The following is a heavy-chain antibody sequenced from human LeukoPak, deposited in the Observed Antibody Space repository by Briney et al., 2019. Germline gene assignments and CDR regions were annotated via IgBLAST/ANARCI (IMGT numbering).Heavy chain of an antibody. V-gene: IGHV3-21*01. CDR3: ARDRGPVSPFDY. J-gene: IGHJ4*02. CDR2: ISSSSSYI. Sequence: PGGSLRLSCAASGFTFSSYSMNWVCQAPGKGLEWVSSISSSSSYIYYADSVKGRFTISRDNAKNSLYLQMNSLRAEDTAVYYCARDRGPVSPFDYWGQGTLVTVSS. CDR1: GFTFSSYS. D-gene: IGHD3-10*01.